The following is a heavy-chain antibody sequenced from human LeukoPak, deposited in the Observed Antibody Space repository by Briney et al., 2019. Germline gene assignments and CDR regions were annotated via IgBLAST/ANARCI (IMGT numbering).Heavy chain of an antibody. J-gene: IGHJ4*02. Sequence: ASVKLSCKASGGTFSSYAISWVRQAPGQGLEWMGGIIPIFGTANYAQKFQGRVTITADESTSTAYMELSSLRSEDTAVYYCARDCYGSGSYDYWGQGTLVTVSS. D-gene: IGHD3-10*01. CDR3: ARDCYGSGSYDY. CDR2: IIPIFGTA. CDR1: GGTFSSYA. V-gene: IGHV1-69*01.